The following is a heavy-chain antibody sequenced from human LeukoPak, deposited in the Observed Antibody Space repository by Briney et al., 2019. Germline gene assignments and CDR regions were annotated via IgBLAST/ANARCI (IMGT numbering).Heavy chain of an antibody. Sequence: ASVKVSCKASGYTFTGYYMHWVRQAPGQGLEWMGRINPNSGGTNYAQKFQGRVTMTRDTSISTAYMELSRLRSDDTAVYYCARPSGGGYYYDPNDAFDIWGQGTMVTVSS. V-gene: IGHV1-2*06. D-gene: IGHD3-22*01. J-gene: IGHJ3*02. CDR1: GYTFTGYY. CDR2: INPNSGGT. CDR3: ARPSGGGYYYDPNDAFDI.